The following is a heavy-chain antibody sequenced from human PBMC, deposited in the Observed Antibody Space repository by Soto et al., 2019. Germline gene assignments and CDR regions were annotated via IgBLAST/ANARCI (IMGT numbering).Heavy chain of an antibody. Sequence: SDTLSLTCAVYGGSFSGYYWSWIRQPPGKGLEWIGEINHSGSTNYNPSLKSRVTISVDTSKNQFSLKLSSVTAADTAVYYCARGYPYYPYYYYGMDVWGQGTTVTVSS. V-gene: IGHV4-34*01. CDR3: ARGYPYYPYYYYGMDV. CDR1: GGSFSGYY. J-gene: IGHJ6*02. D-gene: IGHD3-10*01. CDR2: INHSGST.